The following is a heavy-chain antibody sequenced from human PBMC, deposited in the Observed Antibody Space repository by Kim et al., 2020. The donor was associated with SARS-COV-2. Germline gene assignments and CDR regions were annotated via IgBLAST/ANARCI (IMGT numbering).Heavy chain of an antibody. CDR1: GFTFSSYG. J-gene: IGHJ5*02. V-gene: IGHV3-30*18. CDR2: ISYDGSNK. D-gene: IGHD2-2*01. CDR3: AKDSLTYQSRWFDP. Sequence: GGSLRLSCAASGFTFSSYGMHWVRQAPGKGLEWVAVISYDGSNKYYADSVKGRFTISRDNSKNTLYLQMNSLRAEDTAVYYCAKDSLTYQSRWFDPWGQGTLVTVSS.